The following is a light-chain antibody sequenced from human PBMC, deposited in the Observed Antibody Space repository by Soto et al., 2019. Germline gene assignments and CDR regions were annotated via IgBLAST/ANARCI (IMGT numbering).Light chain of an antibody. V-gene: IGKV3-15*01. CDR1: QSISSN. J-gene: IGKJ4*01. Sequence: ELLLTQSPRTLSVSPLGGAPLXCRASQSISSNVAWYQQKPGQAPRLLVWRASIRATDMAARFSGSGSGTDFTLTISNLQSEGFATYHCQHYYSYPLSFAGGTKVDIK. CDR3: QHYYSYPLS. CDR2: RAS.